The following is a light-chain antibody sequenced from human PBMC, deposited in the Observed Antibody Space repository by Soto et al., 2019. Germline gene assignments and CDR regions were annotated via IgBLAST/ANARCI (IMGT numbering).Light chain of an antibody. CDR1: QSVSNS. J-gene: IGKJ2*01. Sequence: EMVLTQSPATLSLSPGERVTLSCRASQSVSNSLAWYQQKAGQAPRLLLYGISYRATGVPARFSGSGSGTDFTLRVSSLEPEDFAIYYCQQGSDWPPTYTFGQGNKLEIK. V-gene: IGKV3-11*01. CDR3: QQGSDWPPTYT. CDR2: GIS.